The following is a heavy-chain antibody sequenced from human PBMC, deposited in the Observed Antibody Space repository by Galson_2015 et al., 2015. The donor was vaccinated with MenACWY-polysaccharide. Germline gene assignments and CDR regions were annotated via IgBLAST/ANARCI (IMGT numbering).Heavy chain of an antibody. D-gene: IGHD1-26*01. Sequence: PALVKPTQTLSLTCTFSGFSVTATGVGVGWIRQPPGKAPEWLAHIYWDGDKRFSPSLGARLPLPKDTPRDQVVLTMTDMDPVDTATYYCVRLLGGVSFDSWGQGTL. J-gene: IGHJ4*02. CDR1: GFSVTATGVG. CDR2: IYWDGDK. CDR3: VRLLGGVSFDS. V-gene: IGHV2-5*02.